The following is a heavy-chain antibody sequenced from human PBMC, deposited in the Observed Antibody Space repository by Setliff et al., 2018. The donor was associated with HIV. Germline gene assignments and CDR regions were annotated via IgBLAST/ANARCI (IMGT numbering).Heavy chain of an antibody. CDR2: MSHSGST. V-gene: IGHV4-39*02. J-gene: IGHJ4*01. CDR3: ARLGDFSYNSYHLYAFDF. CDR1: GGSISSGTYY. D-gene: IGHD3-16*01. Sequence: SETLSLTCSVSGGSISSGTYYWGWIRQPPGKGLEWIGSMSHSGSTLYNPSLKSRVTISVDTSNNHFSLKLRSVTAADTAIYFCARLGDFSYNSYHLYAFDFWGHGALVTVSS.